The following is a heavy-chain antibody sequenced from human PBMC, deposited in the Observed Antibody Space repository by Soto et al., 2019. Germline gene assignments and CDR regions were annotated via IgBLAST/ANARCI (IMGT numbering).Heavy chain of an antibody. CDR1: GYTFTGYY. D-gene: IGHD2-15*01. V-gene: IGHV1-2*04. CDR2: INPNSGGT. J-gene: IGHJ3*02. Sequence: QVQLVQSGAEVKKPGASVKVSCKASGYTFTGYYMHWVRQAPGRGLEWMGWINPNSGGTNYAQKFQGWVTMTRDTSISTAYMELSRLRSDDTAVYYCARVTGYCSGGSCYLDAFDIWGQGTMVTVSS. CDR3: ARVTGYCSGGSCYLDAFDI.